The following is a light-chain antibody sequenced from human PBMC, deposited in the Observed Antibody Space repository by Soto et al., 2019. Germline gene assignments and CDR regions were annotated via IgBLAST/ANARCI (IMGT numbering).Light chain of an antibody. CDR1: QSVSSSY. CDR2: GAS. CDR3: QKYGSSPRT. Sequence: EIVLTQSPGTLSLSPGERATLSCRASQSVSSSYLAWYQQRPGQAPRLLIYGASSRATGIPDRFSGGGSGTDFTLTISRLEPEDLAVYYCQKYGSSPRTFGQGTKVEIK. V-gene: IGKV3-20*01. J-gene: IGKJ1*01.